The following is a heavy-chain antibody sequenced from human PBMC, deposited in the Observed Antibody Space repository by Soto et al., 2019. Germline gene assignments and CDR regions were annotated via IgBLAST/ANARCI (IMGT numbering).Heavy chain of an antibody. Sequence: GGSLRLSCTGSGFTFGDYGMAWIRQAPGKGLGWVGFIRSKVYGGTTEFAASVGGRFIISRDDSKSIAYLQMNSLKTEDTAVYYCSRDGGGHSYGSYFFDYWGQGTLVTVSS. CDR3: SRDGGGHSYGSYFFDY. CDR2: IRSKVYGGTT. CDR1: GFTFGDYG. V-gene: IGHV3-49*03. J-gene: IGHJ4*02. D-gene: IGHD5-18*01.